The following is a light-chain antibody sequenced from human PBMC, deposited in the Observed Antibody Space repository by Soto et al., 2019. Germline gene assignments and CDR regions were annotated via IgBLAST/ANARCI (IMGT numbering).Light chain of an antibody. V-gene: IGLV2-14*01. Sequence: QSALTQPASVSGSPGQSITISCTGTSSDVGGYNYVSWYQQHPGKAPKLMIYEVSNRPSGVSNRFSGSKSGNTASLTISGLQAEDEADYYCSSYTSSSTVFVGGTKVTVL. CDR2: EVS. CDR1: SSDVGGYNY. CDR3: SSYTSSSTV. J-gene: IGLJ3*02.